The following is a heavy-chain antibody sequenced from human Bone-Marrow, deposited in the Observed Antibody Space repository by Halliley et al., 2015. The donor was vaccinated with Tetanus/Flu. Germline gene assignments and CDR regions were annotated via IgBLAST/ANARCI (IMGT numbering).Heavy chain of an antibody. J-gene: IGHJ4*02. V-gene: IGHV4-39*01. CDR2: IYYSGST. D-gene: IGHD3-16*01. Sequence: IYYSGSTHFMPSLKSRVTVFVDRSKNQFSLKMSSVSAADTGVYYCARGLDNYHGNAYPTFDRWGQGTLVTVSS. CDR3: ARGLDNYHGNAYPTFDR.